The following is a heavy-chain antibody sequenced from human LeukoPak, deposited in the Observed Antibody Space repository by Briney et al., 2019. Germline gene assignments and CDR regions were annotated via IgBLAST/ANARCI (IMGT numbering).Heavy chain of an antibody. Sequence: GGSLRLSCAASGFTFTGYSMNWVCQAPGKGLEWVSYISVSSSNIYYADSVKGRFTISRDNTRNSLYLQMNSLRDEDTAVYYCARESYWGPSAKGFDYWGQGTLVTVSS. V-gene: IGHV3-48*02. D-gene: IGHD7-27*01. J-gene: IGHJ4*02. CDR3: ARESYWGPSAKGFDY. CDR1: GFTFTGYS. CDR2: ISVSSSNI.